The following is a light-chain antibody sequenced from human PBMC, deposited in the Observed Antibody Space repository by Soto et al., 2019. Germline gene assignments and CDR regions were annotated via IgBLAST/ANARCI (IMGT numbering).Light chain of an antibody. CDR2: DAS. J-gene: IGKJ5*01. CDR3: QQRSNWLIT. Sequence: EILFTQSPATLSLSPGERATPSWRASQSVSSYLAWYQQKPGQAPRLLIYDASNRATGIPARFSGSGSGTDFTLTISSLEPEDFAVYYCQQRSNWLITFGQGTRLEIK. V-gene: IGKV3-11*01. CDR1: QSVSSY.